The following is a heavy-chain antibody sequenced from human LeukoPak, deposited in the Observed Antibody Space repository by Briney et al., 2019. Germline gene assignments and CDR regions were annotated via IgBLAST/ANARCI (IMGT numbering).Heavy chain of an antibody. CDR2: INHSGST. D-gene: IGHD6-6*01. V-gene: IGHV4-34*01. J-gene: IGHJ4*02. CDR3: AGSIAARLDY. CDR1: GGSFSGYY. Sequence: LETLSLTCAVYGGSFSGYYWSWIRQPPGKGLEWIGEINHSGSTNYNPSLKSRVTISVDTSKNQFSLKLSSVTAADTAVYYCAGSIAARLDYWGQGTLVTVSS.